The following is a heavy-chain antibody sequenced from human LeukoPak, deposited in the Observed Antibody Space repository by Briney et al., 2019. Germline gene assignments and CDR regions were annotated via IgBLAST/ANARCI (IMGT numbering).Heavy chain of an antibody. V-gene: IGHV4-31*03. Sequence: PSQTLSLTCTVSGGSISSGGYYWSWIRQHPGTGLEWLGYIYYSGSTYYNPSLKSRVTISVDTSKNQFSLKLSSVTAADTAVYYCARDAGNSSGWYIWWHAFDIWGQGTMVTVSS. CDR1: GGSISSGGYY. CDR2: IYYSGST. J-gene: IGHJ3*02. CDR3: ARDAGNSSGWYIWWHAFDI. D-gene: IGHD6-19*01.